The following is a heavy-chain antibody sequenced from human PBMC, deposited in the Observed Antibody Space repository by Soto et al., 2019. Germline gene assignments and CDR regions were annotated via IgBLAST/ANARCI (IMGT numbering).Heavy chain of an antibody. V-gene: IGHV5-10-1*01. J-gene: IGHJ6*02. CDR3: ARDYDFWRGSMGYYGMDV. Sequence: LGESLKISCKGSGYSFTSYWISWVRQIPGKGLEWMGRIDPSDSYTNYSPSFQGHVTISADKSISTAYLQWSSLKASDTAMHYCARDYDFWRGSMGYYGMDVWGQGTTVTVS. D-gene: IGHD3-3*01. CDR2: IDPSDSYT. CDR1: GYSFTSYW.